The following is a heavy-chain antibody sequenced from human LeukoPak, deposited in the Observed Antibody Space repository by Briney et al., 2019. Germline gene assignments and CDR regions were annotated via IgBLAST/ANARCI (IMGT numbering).Heavy chain of an antibody. V-gene: IGHV1-2*02. CDR2: INPNSGGT. CDR3: ARGRSGAYDYGFYFDF. J-gene: IGHJ4*02. Sequence: GASVKVSCKASGYTFTGYTMHWVRQAPGQGLEWMGWINPNSGGTNYAQKFQGRVTMTRDTSISIAYMELSSLTSDDAAVFYCARGRSGAYDYGFYFDFWGQGALVTVSS. D-gene: IGHD5-18*01. CDR1: GYTFTGYT.